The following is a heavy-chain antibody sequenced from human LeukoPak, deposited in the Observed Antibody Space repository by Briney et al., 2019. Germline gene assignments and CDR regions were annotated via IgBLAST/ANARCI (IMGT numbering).Heavy chain of an antibody. CDR2: IYYSGST. CDR3: ARDSVVTPFDY. CDR1: GGSISSYY. V-gene: IGHV4-59*01. Sequence: SETLSLTCTVSGGSISSYYWSWIRQPPGKGLEWIGYIYYSGSTNYNPSLKSQVTISVDTSKNQFSLNLSSVTAADTAVYYCARDSVVTPFDYWGQGTLVTVSS. J-gene: IGHJ4*02. D-gene: IGHD2-21*02.